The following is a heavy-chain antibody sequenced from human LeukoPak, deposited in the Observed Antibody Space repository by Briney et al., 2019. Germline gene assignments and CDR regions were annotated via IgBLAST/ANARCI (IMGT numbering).Heavy chain of an antibody. Sequence: SETLSLTCTVSGGSISSSSYYWGWIRQPPGKGLEWIGSIYYSGSTYYNPSLKSRVTISVDTSKNQFSLKLSSVTAADTAVYYCARGHRQQLDTNWFDPWGQGTLVTVSS. D-gene: IGHD6-13*01. CDR2: IYYSGST. V-gene: IGHV4-39*01. CDR3: ARGHRQQLDTNWFDP. CDR1: GGSISSSSYY. J-gene: IGHJ5*02.